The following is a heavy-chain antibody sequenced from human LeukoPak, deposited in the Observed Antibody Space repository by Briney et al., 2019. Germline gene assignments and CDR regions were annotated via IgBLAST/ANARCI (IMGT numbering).Heavy chain of an antibody. CDR1: GFTFSSYS. V-gene: IGHV3-48*01. D-gene: IGHD6-13*01. CDR2: ISSSSTTI. Sequence: PGGSLRLSCAASGFTFSSYSMNWVRQAPGKGLEWVSYISSSSTTIYYADSVKGRFTISRDNAKNSLYLQMNSLRAEDTAVYYCARGDSYSSSWYDAFDIWGQGTMVTVSS. CDR3: ARGDSYSSSWYDAFDI. J-gene: IGHJ3*02.